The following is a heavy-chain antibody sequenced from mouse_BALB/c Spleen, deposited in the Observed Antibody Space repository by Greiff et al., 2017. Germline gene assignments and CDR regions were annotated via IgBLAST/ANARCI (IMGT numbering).Heavy chain of an antibody. D-gene: IGHD1-2*01. J-gene: IGHJ3*01. CDR1: GFTFSSYW. Sequence: EVMLVESGGGLVQPGGSMKLSCVASGFTFSSYWMSWVRQSPEKGLEWVAEIRLKSDNYATHYAESVKGKFTISRDDSKSRLYLQMNSLRAEDTGIYYCTSLLRPGAWFAYWGQGTLVTVSA. V-gene: IGHV6-6*02. CDR2: IRLKSDNYAT. CDR3: TSLLRPGAWFAY.